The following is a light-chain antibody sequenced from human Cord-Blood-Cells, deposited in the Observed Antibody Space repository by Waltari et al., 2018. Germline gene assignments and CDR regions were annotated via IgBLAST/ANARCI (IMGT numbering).Light chain of an antibody. CDR3: QQSYSTPYS. Sequence: DIQMTQSPYSLSASVGDRVTITCRASQSISSYLNWHQQKPGKAPKLLIYAASSLQSGVPSRFSGSGSGTDFTLTISSLQPEDFATYYCQQSYSTPYSFGQGTKLEIK. CDR2: AAS. V-gene: IGKV1-39*01. CDR1: QSISSY. J-gene: IGKJ2*03.